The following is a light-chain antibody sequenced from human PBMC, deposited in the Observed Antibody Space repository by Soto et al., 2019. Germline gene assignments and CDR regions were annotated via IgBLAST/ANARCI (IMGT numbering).Light chain of an antibody. V-gene: IGKV1-5*01. Sequence: DIQMTQSPSSLSPSVGDRVTITRRASRSISDWLAWYQQKPGKAPELLIFDASNLKSGVSSRFSGSGSGTEFTLTISRLQPDDVATYYCLQYSSHSWTFGQGTKVDIK. CDR2: DAS. CDR3: LQYSSHSWT. J-gene: IGKJ1*01. CDR1: RSISDW.